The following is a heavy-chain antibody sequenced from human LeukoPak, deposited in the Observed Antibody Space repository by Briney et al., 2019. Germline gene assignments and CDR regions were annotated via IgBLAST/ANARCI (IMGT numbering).Heavy chain of an antibody. D-gene: IGHD6-13*01. CDR1: GGSISSSSYY. J-gene: IGHJ4*02. CDR3: ARTFPSSWYLGPFDY. V-gene: IGHV4-39*01. CDR2: IYYSGST. Sequence: DPSETLSLTCTVSGGSISSSSYYWGWIRQPPGKGLEWIGSIYYSGSTYYNPSLKSRVTISVDTSKNQFSLKLSSVTAADTAVYYCARTFPSSWYLGPFDYWGQGTLVTVSS.